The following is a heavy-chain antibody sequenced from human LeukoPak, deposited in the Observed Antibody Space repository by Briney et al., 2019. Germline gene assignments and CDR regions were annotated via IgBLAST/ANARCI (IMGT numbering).Heavy chain of an antibody. CDR2: IYSGGRT. CDR1: GDSFSTYS. J-gene: IGHJ6*03. D-gene: IGHD6-19*01. CDR3: ARSLEGHYSGWYDGGSYAYYYHMDV. Sequence: SETLSLTCTVSGDSFSTYSWTWIRQPPGKGLEWIGHIYSGGRTNSHPSLKSRVTISIDTSKNQFSMKLTSVTAADAAVYYCARSLEGHYSGWYDGGSYAYYYHMDVWGKGTPVTISS. V-gene: IGHV4-59*01.